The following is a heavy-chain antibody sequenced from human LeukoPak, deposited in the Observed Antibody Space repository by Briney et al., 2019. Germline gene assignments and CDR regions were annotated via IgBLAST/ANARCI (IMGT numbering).Heavy chain of an antibody. CDR1: GDSIISSY. CDR3: ARAPPRRCPGNDCYPIFDF. V-gene: IGHV4-59*01. J-gene: IGHJ4*02. CDR2: MKFSGKT. Sequence: PSETLSLTCTVSGDSIISSYWSWIRQPPEKGLEWIAYMKFSGKTDYSPPLKSRVTISLDTSKNQFSLILNSVTTADTAVYYCARAPPRRCPGNDCYPIFDFWGQGSLVTVSS. D-gene: IGHD2-21*02.